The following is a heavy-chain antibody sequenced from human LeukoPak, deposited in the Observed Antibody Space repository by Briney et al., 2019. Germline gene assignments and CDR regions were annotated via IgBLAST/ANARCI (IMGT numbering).Heavy chain of an antibody. CDR1: GGTFSSYA. CDR2: IIPIFGTA. J-gene: IGHJ3*02. Sequence: ASVKVSCKASGGTFSSYAISWVRQAPGQGLEWMGRIIPIFGTANYAQKFQGRVTITTDESTSTAYMELSSLRSEDTAVYYCARVTGEVGAFDIWGQGTMVTVSS. CDR3: ARVTGEVGAFDI. D-gene: IGHD7-27*01. V-gene: IGHV1-69*05.